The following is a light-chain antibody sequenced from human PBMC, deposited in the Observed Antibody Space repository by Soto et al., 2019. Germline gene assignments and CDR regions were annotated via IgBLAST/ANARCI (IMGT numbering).Light chain of an antibody. Sequence: QSALTQPASVSGSPGQSITISCTGTSNDLGGYDYVSWYQQHPGKAPKLMIYEVSNRPSGVSYRFSGSKSGNTASLTISGLQGEDEADYYCSAYTVSRTYVFGTGTKVTVL. CDR2: EVS. CDR3: SAYTVSRTYV. J-gene: IGLJ1*01. V-gene: IGLV2-14*03. CDR1: SNDLGGYDY.